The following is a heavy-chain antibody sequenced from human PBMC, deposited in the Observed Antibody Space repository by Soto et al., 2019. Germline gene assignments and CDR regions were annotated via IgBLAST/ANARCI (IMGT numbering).Heavy chain of an antibody. CDR3: TKNWNNRDYYYYYMDV. V-gene: IGHV3-30*18. CDR1: GFTFSSYG. Sequence: QVQLVESGGGVVQPGRSLRLSCAASGFTFSSYGMHWVRQAPGKGLEWVAVISYDGSNKYYADSVKGRFTISRDNSKNSLYLQMNSLRAEDTAVYYCTKNWNNRDYYYYYMDVWGKGTTVTVSS. CDR2: ISYDGSNK. J-gene: IGHJ6*03. D-gene: IGHD1-1*01.